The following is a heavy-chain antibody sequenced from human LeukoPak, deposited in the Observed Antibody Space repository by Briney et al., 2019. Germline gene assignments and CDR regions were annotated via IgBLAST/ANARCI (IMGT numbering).Heavy chain of an antibody. J-gene: IGHJ4*02. D-gene: IGHD2-15*01. Sequence: PGGSLRLSCAASGFTFSSYAMSWVRQAPGMGLEWVSAIRSDGSITNYADSVKGRFTISRDNSKNTLDLQMNSLRADDTAVYHCAKRSCSGGSCNSDYWGQGTLVTVSS. V-gene: IGHV3-23*01. CDR2: IRSDGSIT. CDR3: AKRSCSGGSCNSDY. CDR1: GFTFSSYA.